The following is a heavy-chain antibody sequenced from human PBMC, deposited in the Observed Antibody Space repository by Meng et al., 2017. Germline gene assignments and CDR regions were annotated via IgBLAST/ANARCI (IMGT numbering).Heavy chain of an antibody. CDR1: YYTFTSFA. CDR3: ARIPPPYYNDHSGGFDY. CDR2: ISPYNGNT. D-gene: IGHD3-22*01. J-gene: IGHJ4*02. V-gene: IGHV1-18*01. Sequence: ASVKVSCKASYYTFTSFAISWLRRAPGQGLEWMGWISPYNGNTMYAKKFQGRVTMTTDTSTSTAYMELRSLRSDDTAVYYCARIPPPYYNDHSGGFDYWGQGILVTVSS.